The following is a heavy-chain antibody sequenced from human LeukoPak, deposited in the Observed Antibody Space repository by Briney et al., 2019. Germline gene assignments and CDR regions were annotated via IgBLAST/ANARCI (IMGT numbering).Heavy chain of an antibody. CDR3: ASTYGDYAWFDP. Sequence: SVKVSCKASGGTFSNYAISWVRQAPGQGLEWMGGIIPVFGTPNYAQKFQGRVTISADDSTTTAYMELSSLRSEDTAVYYCASTYGDYAWFDPWGQGTLVTVSS. J-gene: IGHJ5*02. CDR1: GGTFSNYA. D-gene: IGHD4-17*01. V-gene: IGHV1-69*13. CDR2: IIPVFGTP.